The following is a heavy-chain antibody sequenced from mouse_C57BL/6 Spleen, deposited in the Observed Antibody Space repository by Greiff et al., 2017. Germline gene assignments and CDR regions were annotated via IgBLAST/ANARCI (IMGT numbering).Heavy chain of an antibody. J-gene: IGHJ2*01. Sequence: VQLQQSGPELVKPGASVKISCKASGYAFSSSWMNWVKQRPGKGLEWIGRIYPGDGDTNYNGKFKGTATLTADKSSSTAYMQLSSLTSEDSAVYFCAREKGYASYYFDYWGQGTTLTVSS. CDR3: AREKGYASYYFDY. V-gene: IGHV1-82*01. CDR2: IYPGDGDT. CDR1: GYAFSSSW. D-gene: IGHD3-2*02.